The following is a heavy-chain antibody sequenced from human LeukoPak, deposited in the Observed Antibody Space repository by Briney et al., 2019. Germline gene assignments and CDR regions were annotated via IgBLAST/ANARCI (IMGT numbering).Heavy chain of an antibody. V-gene: IGHV3-30*02. Sequence: GGSLRLSCAAAGFTFSSYGMHWVRQARGKGVEGVAFIRDDGSKKYYADSVKGRFTISRDNTKKTLYLQIHSLRAEDTAVYYCAKGSRAYDFWGQGTLVTVSS. D-gene: IGHD1-26*01. J-gene: IGHJ4*02. CDR3: AKGSRAYDF. CDR2: IRDDGSKK. CDR1: GFTFSSYG.